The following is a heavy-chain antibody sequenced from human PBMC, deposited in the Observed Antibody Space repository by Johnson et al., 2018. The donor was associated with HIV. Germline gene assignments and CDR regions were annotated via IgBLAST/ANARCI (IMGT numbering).Heavy chain of an antibody. CDR2: ISYDGSNK. CDR3: ARGGMRGELGAFDI. J-gene: IGHJ3*02. D-gene: IGHD1-26*01. Sequence: VQLVESGGGVVQPGRSLRLSCAASGFTFSSYAMHWVRQAPGKGLEWVAVISYDGSNKYYADSVKGRFTISRDNSKNTLYLQMNRLRAEDTALYYCARGGMRGELGAFDIWGQGTMVTVSS. CDR1: GFTFSSYA. V-gene: IGHV3-30*04.